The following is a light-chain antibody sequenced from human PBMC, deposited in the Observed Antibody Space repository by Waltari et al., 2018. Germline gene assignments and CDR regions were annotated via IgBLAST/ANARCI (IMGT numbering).Light chain of an antibody. CDR3: QQYYNYWT. CDR2: KAS. V-gene: IGKV1-5*03. Sequence: DLQMTQSPSTLSASVGDRVTITCRASQSINAWLAWYQQKPGKAPKLLIYKASNLESGVPSRFSGSGSGTEFTPTISSLQPGYFATYYCQQYYNYWTFGQGTKVEIK. CDR1: QSINAW. J-gene: IGKJ1*01.